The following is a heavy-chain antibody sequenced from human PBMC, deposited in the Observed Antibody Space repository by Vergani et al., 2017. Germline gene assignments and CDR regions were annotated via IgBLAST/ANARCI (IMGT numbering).Heavy chain of an antibody. J-gene: IGHJ4*02. V-gene: IGHV1-18*01. CDR3: ARARGGHCGGDFYQYYFDY. CDR2: ISAYNCNT. Sequence: QVQLVQSGAEVKKPGASVKVSCKASGYTFTSYGISWVRQAPGQGLEWMGWISAYNCNTDYAQQLKGRVTMTTDTSTSTAFMKLRGLRSDDTAVYYCARARGGHCGGDFYQYYFDYWGQGTLVTVSS. CDR1: GYTFTSYG. D-gene: IGHD2-21*02.